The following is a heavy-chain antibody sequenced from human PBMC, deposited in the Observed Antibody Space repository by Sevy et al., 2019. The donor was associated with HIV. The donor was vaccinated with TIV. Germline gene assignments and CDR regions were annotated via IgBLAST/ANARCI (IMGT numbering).Heavy chain of an antibody. Sequence: GGSLRLSCAASGFTFSSYSMNWVRQAPGKGLEWVSSISSSSSYIYYADSVKGRFTISRDNAKNSLYLQMNSLRAEDTAVYYCSRDPRDSADHFDYWGQATLVTVSS. D-gene: IGHD2-21*01. V-gene: IGHV3-21*01. J-gene: IGHJ4*02. CDR1: GFTFSSYS. CDR2: ISSSSSYI. CDR3: SRDPRDSADHFDY.